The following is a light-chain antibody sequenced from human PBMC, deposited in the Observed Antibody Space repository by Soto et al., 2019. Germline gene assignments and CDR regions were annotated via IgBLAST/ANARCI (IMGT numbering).Light chain of an antibody. CDR2: AAS. J-gene: IGKJ1*01. CDR3: HKYNGAPQT. CDR1: QGISNY. Sequence: DIQMTQSPSSLSASVGDRVTITCRASQGISNYLAWYQQKPGKVPKVLIYAASTLQSGVPSRFSGSGSETEFTLHISSLQPADVATYYCHKYNGAPQTFGQGTKWEIK. V-gene: IGKV1-27*01.